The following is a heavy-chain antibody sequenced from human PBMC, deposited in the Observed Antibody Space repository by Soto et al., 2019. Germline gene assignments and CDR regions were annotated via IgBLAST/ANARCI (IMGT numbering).Heavy chain of an antibody. CDR3: ARDIFGGSYDFWH. CDR1: GFSVGRLF. CDR2: LSSDDNT. D-gene: IGHD3-3*01. J-gene: IGHJ4*02. Sequence: DVRLVESGGGLVQPGGSLRLYCTASGFSVGRLFMTWVRQAPGKGLEWVSVLSSDDNTYYADSVKGRFTISRDISKNTLFLEMNSLRAEDTAVYHCARDIFGGSYDFWHGGQGTLVTVSS. V-gene: IGHV3-66*01.